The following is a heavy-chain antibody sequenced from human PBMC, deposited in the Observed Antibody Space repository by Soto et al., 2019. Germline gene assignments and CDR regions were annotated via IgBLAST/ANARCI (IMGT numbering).Heavy chain of an antibody. J-gene: IGHJ6*02. CDR2: IRAYNGDT. V-gene: IGHV1-18*01. CDR3: ARAGAAPYYYYGLDV. Sequence: ASVKVSCKASGGTFSRYAISWVRQAPGQGLEWMGWIRAYNGDTNYAQKFQTRVTMTTDKSTDTAYMDLRSLTSDDTAIYYCARAGAAPYYYYGLDVWGQGTTVTVSS. CDR1: GGTFSRYA. D-gene: IGHD3-10*01.